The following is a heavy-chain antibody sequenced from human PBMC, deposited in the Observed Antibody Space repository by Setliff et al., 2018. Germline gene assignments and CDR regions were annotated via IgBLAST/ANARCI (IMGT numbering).Heavy chain of an antibody. Sequence: SETLSLTCTVSGASVSSNIYYWSWIRQPPGRGLEWIGCIYNSGSAIYSPSLKSRVTISVDTSKNQFSLQLSSVTAADTAVYYCARSFSRREKFLLDYWGQGALVTVSS. CDR3: ARSFSRREKFLLDY. V-gene: IGHV4-61*01. CDR1: GASVSSNIYY. CDR2: IYNSGSA. J-gene: IGHJ4*02.